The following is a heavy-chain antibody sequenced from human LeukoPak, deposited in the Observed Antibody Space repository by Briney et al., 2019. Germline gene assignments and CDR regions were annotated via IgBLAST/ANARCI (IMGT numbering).Heavy chain of an antibody. D-gene: IGHD4-17*01. J-gene: IGHJ4*02. CDR2: MNLYNGDR. Sequence: ASVKVSCKTSGYTFTTYHINWVRQATGQGLEWLGWMNLYNGDRGYAQKFQGRLSITSDTSISTAYMELSSLKSDDTAVYFCARTTSLTASGYDCWGQGTLVTVSS. V-gene: IGHV1-8*03. CDR1: GYTFTTYH. CDR3: ARTTSLTASGYDC.